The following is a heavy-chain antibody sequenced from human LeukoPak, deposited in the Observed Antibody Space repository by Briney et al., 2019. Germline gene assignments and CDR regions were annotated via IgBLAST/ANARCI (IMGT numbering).Heavy chain of an antibody. J-gene: IGHJ4*02. CDR3: ARRRNYYDSSGIFDY. CDR1: GGPISSYY. D-gene: IGHD3-22*01. V-gene: IGHV4-59*01. CDR2: INYSGST. Sequence: ETLSLTCTVSGGPISSYYWSWLRQPPGKGLEWVGYINYSGSTNYNPSLKSRVTISVDTSKDQFSLKLSSVTAADTAVYYCARRRNYYDSSGIFDYWGQGTLVTVSS.